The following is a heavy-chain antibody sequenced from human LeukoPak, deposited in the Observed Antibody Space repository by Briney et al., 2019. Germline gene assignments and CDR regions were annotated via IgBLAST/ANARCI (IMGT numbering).Heavy chain of an antibody. J-gene: IGHJ4*02. CDR1: GFTFSRYW. CDR3: ASHDYGDYASFDY. CDR2: IKQNGDEK. D-gene: IGHD4-17*01. V-gene: IGHV3-7*03. Sequence: GGSLRLSCVASGFTFSRYWMSWVRQAPGKGLEWAANIKQNGDEKHYVDFVKGRFTISRDNAKNSLYLQMNSLRAEDTAVYYCASHDYGDYASFDYWGQGTLVTVSS.